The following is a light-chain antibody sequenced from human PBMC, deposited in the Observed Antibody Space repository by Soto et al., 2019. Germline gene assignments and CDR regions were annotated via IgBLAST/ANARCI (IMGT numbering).Light chain of an antibody. CDR2: DVR. CDR3: SSYAGSSNV. Sequence: QSALIQPASVSGSPGQSITISCTGTHSDVGGFDYVSWFQQYPGRAPKLLIFDVRDRPSGVSNRFSGSKSGATASLTISGLQADDEADYYCSSYAGSSNVFGTGTKLTVL. CDR1: HSDVGGFDY. J-gene: IGLJ1*01. V-gene: IGLV2-14*03.